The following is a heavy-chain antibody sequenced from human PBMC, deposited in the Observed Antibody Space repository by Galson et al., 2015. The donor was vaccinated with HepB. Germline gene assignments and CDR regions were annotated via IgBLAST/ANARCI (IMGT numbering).Heavy chain of an antibody. CDR3: ARDHLERQAFGFDY. CDR1: GYTFTNYD. D-gene: IGHD1-1*01. V-gene: IGHV1-46*01. CDR2: INPSGGST. Sequence: SVKVSCKASGYTFTNYDMHWVRQAPGQGLEWMGIINPSGGSTSYAQKFQGRVTMTRDTSTRTVYMELRSLRPEDTAVYYCARDHLERQAFGFDYWGQGTLVTVSS. J-gene: IGHJ4*02.